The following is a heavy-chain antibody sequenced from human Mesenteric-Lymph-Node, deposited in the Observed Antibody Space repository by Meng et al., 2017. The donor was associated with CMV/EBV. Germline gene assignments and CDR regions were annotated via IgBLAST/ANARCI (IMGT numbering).Heavy chain of an antibody. Sequence: NKAWMSWVRQGPGKGLEWVGRIKNKTDGGTLDYAPPVKGRFTISRDDSRNILYLQMNSLKVEDTAVYYCKSDSKDDSDSPLLINFDYWGQGTLVTVSS. CDR3: KSDSKDDSDSPLLINFDY. J-gene: IGHJ4*02. CDR2: IKNKTDGGTL. V-gene: IGHV3-15*01. CDR1: NKAW. D-gene: IGHD1-26*01.